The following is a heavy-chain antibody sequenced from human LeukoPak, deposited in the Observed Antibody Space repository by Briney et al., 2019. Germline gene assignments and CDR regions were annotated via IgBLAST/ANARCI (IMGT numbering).Heavy chain of an antibody. J-gene: IGHJ4*02. Sequence: GGSLRLSCAASGFTFSSYGMHWVRQAQGKGLEWVAVISYDGSNKYYADSVKGRFTISRDNSKNPLYLQMNSLRAEDKAVYYCAKGIRSGYCSGGSCYRYGYWGQGTLVTVSS. CDR1: GFTFSSYG. D-gene: IGHD2-15*01. V-gene: IGHV3-30*18. CDR2: ISYDGSNK. CDR3: AKGIRSGYCSGGSCYRYGY.